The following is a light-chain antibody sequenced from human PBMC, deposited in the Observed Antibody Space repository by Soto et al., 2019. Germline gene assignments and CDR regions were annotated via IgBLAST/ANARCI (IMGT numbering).Light chain of an antibody. V-gene: IGLV2-14*01. CDR3: SSYTSSSRVV. J-gene: IGLJ2*01. Sequence: QSVLTQPASVSGSPGQSNTISCTGTSSDVGGYNYVSWYQQHPGKAPKLMIYDVSNRPSGVSNRFSGSKSGNTASLTISGLQAEDEADYYCSSYTSSSRVVFGGGTPLTVL. CDR1: SSDVGGYNY. CDR2: DVS.